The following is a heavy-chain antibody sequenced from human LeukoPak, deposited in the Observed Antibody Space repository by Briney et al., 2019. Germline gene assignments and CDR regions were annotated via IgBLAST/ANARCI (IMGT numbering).Heavy chain of an antibody. V-gene: IGHV3-7*01. Sequence: GGSLRLSCAASGFPFSDYGMVWIRQARGKGVEWVANLNQDGRIQFYADSVKGRFIISRNNAKNSLYLQMHSLRAEDTAIYLCSRSLDYLGQGALVTVSS. J-gene: IGHJ4*02. CDR3: SRSLDY. CDR2: LNQDGRIQ. CDR1: GFPFSDYG.